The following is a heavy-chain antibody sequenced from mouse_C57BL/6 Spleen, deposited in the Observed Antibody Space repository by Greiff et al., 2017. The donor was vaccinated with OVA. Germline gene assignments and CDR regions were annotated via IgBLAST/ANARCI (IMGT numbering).Heavy chain of an antibody. CDR1: GYTFTSYW. CDR3: AREPYGNYGGFAY. V-gene: IGHV1-59*01. CDR2: IDPSDSYT. D-gene: IGHD2-1*01. J-gene: IGHJ3*01. Sequence: QVQLQQPGAELVRPGTSVKLSCKASGYTFTSYWMHWVKQRPGQGLEWIGVIDPSDSYTNYNQKFKGKATLTVDTSSSTAYMQLSSLTSEDSAVYYCAREPYGNYGGFAYWGQGTLVTVSA.